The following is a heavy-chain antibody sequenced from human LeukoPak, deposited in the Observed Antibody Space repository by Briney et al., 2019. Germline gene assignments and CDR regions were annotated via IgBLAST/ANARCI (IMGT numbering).Heavy chain of an antibody. Sequence: ASVKVSCKASGYTFTSYYMHWVRQAPGQGLEWMGIINPSGGSTSYAQKFQGRVTMTRDTSTSTVYMELSSLRSEDTAVYYCARDGGEYSSSSNYYYMDVWGKGTTFTVSS. CDR3: ARDGGEYSSSSNYYYMDV. J-gene: IGHJ6*03. CDR2: INPSGGST. D-gene: IGHD6-6*01. V-gene: IGHV1-46*01. CDR1: GYTFTSYY.